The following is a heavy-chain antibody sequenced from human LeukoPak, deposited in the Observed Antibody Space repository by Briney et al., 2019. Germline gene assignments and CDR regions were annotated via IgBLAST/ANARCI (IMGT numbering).Heavy chain of an antibody. J-gene: IGHJ5*02. Sequence: VASVKVSCKASGYTFTSYGISWVRQAPGQGLEWMGWISAYNGNTNYAQKLQGRVTMTTDTSTSTAYMELRSLRPDDTAVYYCARDNLSMTTVTTHWFDPWGQGTLVTASS. V-gene: IGHV1-18*01. CDR3: ARDNLSMTTVTTHWFDP. CDR1: GYTFTSYG. CDR2: ISAYNGNT. D-gene: IGHD4-17*01.